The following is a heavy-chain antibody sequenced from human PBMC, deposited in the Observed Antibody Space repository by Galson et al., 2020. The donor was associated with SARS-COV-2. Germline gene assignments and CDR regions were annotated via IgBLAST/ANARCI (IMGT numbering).Heavy chain of an antibody. CDR2: IYPGDSDI. V-gene: IGHV5-51*01. CDR1: GYTFSDYW. CDR3: ARHGLGGCSGTSCYTSYFYYGMDL. J-gene: IGHJ6*02. Sequence: TGVSLRLSCKGSGYTFSDYWIGWVRQMPGKGLEWMGIIYPGDSDIRYSPSFQGQVTISADTSISTAYLQWSSLKASDTAMYYCARHGLGGCSGTSCYTSYFYYGMDLWGQETTVTVSS. D-gene: IGHD2-2*02.